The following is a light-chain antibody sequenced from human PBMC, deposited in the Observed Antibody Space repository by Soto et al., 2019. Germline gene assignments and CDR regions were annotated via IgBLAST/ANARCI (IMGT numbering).Light chain of an antibody. J-gene: IGLJ1*01. CDR2: EVS. CDR1: SSDVGGYNY. Sequence: QSVRTEPAWVSVSPGQSITISCTGTSSDVGGYNYVSWYQQHPGKAPKLMIYEVSNRPSGVSNRFSGSKSGNTASLTISGLQAEDEADYYCSSYTSSSTLGVFGTGTKVTVL. V-gene: IGLV2-14*01. CDR3: SSYTSSSTLGV.